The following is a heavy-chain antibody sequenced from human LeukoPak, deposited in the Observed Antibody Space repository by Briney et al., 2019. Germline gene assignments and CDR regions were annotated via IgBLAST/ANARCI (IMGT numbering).Heavy chain of an antibody. D-gene: IGHD3-3*01. CDR2: ISGSGGST. CDR3: AKDRRFLEWLPTPSDV. V-gene: IGHV3-23*01. Sequence: GGSLRLSCAPSGVTLTSYAMSWLRDAPGKALEWVSAISGSGGSTYYADSVKGRFTISRDNSKNTLYLQMNSLRAEDTAVYYCAKDRRFLEWLPTPSDVWGKGTTVTVSS. CDR1: GVTLTSYA. J-gene: IGHJ6*04.